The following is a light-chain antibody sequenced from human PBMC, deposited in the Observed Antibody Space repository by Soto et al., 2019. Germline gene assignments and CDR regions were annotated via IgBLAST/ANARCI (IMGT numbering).Light chain of an antibody. Sequence: EIVMTQSPGTLSVSPGERATLSCRASQSVGGNLAWYQQKPGQAPRLLIYGPSTRATGIPARFSGSGSGTEFTLTISSLQYEDFAVYYCQLYNNWPRTFGQGTKVEVK. V-gene: IGKV3-15*01. CDR1: QSVGGN. J-gene: IGKJ1*01. CDR2: GPS. CDR3: QLYNNWPRT.